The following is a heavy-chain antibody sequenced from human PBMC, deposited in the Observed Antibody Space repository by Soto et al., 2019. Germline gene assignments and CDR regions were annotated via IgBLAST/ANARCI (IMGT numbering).Heavy chain of an antibody. D-gene: IGHD6-19*01. V-gene: IGHV3-30*03. CDR2: ISHDGSSK. CDR3: VRSVLAVAGYLSYVDY. CDR1: GFTFSSYG. Sequence: QVQLVESGGGVVQPGRSLRLSCAASGFTFSSYGMQWLRQAPGKGLVWVAVISHDGSSKYFVDSVKGRFTIYRDNSKNALYLQMNSLRAEGTGVYYCVRSVLAVAGYLSYVDYWGQGTVVTVSS. J-gene: IGHJ4*02.